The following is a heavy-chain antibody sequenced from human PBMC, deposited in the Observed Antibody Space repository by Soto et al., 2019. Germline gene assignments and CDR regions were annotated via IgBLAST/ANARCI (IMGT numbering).Heavy chain of an antibody. CDR3: ARHNGPLYVGYYYDMDV. Sequence: SETLSHTCTVAGGSIISSSYYWGWIRQPPGKGLEWIGSIYYSGYTYYNPSLKSRVTISVDTSKNQFSLKLSSVTAADTAVYYCARHNGPLYVGYYYDMDVWGQGTTVTV. D-gene: IGHD3-16*01. V-gene: IGHV4-39*01. J-gene: IGHJ6*02. CDR1: GGSIISSSYY. CDR2: IYYSGYT.